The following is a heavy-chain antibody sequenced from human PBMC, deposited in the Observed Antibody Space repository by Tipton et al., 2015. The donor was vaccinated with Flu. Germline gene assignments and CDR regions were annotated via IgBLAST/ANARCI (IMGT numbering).Heavy chain of an antibody. J-gene: IGHJ4*02. CDR1: GYPISSGYY. V-gene: IGHV4-38-2*01. Sequence: TLSLTCAVSGYPISSGYYWGRIRQPPGKGLEWIGSIYHSGSTYYNPSLKSRVTISVDTSKNQFSLKLSSVTAADTAVYYCARVTSSGYYYHFDYWGQGTLVTVSS. CDR2: IYHSGST. D-gene: IGHD3-22*01. CDR3: ARVTSSGYYYHFDY.